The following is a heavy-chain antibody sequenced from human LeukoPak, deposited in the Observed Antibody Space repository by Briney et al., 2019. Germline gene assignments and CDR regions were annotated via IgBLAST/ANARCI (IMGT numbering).Heavy chain of an antibody. D-gene: IGHD3-16*01. CDR3: ARRLGGADVFDI. CDR1: GYSFSSYW. Sequence: GESLRISCKGSGYSFSSYWIAWVRQMPGKGLDWMGIIYPGDSDSKYSRSFQGQVTISADKSMNTAYLQWSSLKASDSAMYYCARRLGGADVFDIWGQGTMVTVSS. CDR2: IYPGDSDS. V-gene: IGHV5-51*01. J-gene: IGHJ3*02.